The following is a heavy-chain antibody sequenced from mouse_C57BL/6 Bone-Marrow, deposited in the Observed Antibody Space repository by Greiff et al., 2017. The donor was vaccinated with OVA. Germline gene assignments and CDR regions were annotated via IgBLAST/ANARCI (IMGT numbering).Heavy chain of an antibody. CDR1: GYTFTSYW. CDR2: IDPSDSYT. Sequence: QVQLQQPGAELVMPGASVKLSCKASGYTFTSYWMHWVKQRPGQGLAWIGEIDPSDSYTNYNQKFKGKSTLTVDKSSSTAYMQLSSLTSEDSAVYYCAREGSSGYGADYWGQGTTLTVSS. CDR3: AREGSSGYGADY. V-gene: IGHV1-69*01. J-gene: IGHJ2*01. D-gene: IGHD3-2*02.